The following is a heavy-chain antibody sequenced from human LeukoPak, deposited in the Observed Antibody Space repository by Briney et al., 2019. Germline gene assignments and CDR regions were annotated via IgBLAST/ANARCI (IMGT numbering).Heavy chain of an antibody. D-gene: IGHD1-26*01. CDR1: IDSFSNYH. J-gene: IGHJ5*02. CDR2: VNESGGT. CDR3: ARGQGATVPQVGKNWFDP. Sequence: SETLSLTCAVYIDSFSNYHWNWIRQTPAKGMEWIGEVNESGGTNISPSLRSRVILSVDTSENQFSLKLISVTVADTAIYYYARGQGATVPQVGKNWFDPWGQGTRVTVSS. V-gene: IGHV4-34*01.